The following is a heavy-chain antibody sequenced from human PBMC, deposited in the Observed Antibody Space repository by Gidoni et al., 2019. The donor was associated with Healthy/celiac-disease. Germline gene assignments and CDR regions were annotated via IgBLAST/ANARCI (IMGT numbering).Heavy chain of an antibody. CDR2: IKQDGSEK. CDR3: ARIVGATSLADY. CDR1: GFTFSGYW. Sequence: EVQLVESGGGLVQPGGPLRLSWPASGFTFSGYWMSWVRQAPGKGLEGVANIKQDGSEKYYVDSVKGRFTISRDNAKNSLYLQMNSLRAEDTAVYYCARIVGATSLADYWGQGTLVTVSS. J-gene: IGHJ4*02. V-gene: IGHV3-7*03. D-gene: IGHD1-26*01.